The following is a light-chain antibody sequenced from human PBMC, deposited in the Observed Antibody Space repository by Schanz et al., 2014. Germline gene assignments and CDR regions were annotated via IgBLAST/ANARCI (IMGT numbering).Light chain of an antibody. CDR2: AAS. V-gene: IGKV1-39*01. J-gene: IGKJ4*01. CDR1: QSINTF. CDR3: QQRYSTTIT. Sequence: DIQMTQSPSSLSASVGDRVTITCRASQSINTFLNWYQQKPGKAPKFLIYAASNLQSGVPSRFSGSGSGTDFTLTISSLQPEDFATYYCQQRYSTTITFGGGTRVEIK.